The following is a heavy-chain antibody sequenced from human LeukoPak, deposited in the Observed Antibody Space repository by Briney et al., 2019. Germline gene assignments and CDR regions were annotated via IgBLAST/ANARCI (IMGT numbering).Heavy chain of an antibody. J-gene: IGHJ4*02. Sequence: GGSLRRSCETSGFTFSSYSMNWVRQAPGKGLEWVSFISSSSAHINYADSVKGRFTISRDNPRNSLYLQMNSLRAEDTAVYYCAKDRIQLWSYYFDYWGQGTLVTVSS. D-gene: IGHD5-18*01. CDR2: ISSSSAHI. V-gene: IGHV3-21*04. CDR1: GFTFSSYS. CDR3: AKDRIQLWSYYFDY.